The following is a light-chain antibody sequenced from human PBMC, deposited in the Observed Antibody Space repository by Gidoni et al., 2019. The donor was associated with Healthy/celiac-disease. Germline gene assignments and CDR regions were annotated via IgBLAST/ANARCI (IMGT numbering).Light chain of an antibody. Sequence: DIQMPQSPSSLSASVGDRVTITCRASQSISSYLNWYQQKPGKAPKLLIYAASSLQSGVPSRFSGSGSGTDFTLTISSLQPEDCATYYCQQSYSTPRTFGQGTKVEIK. J-gene: IGKJ1*01. CDR1: QSISSY. CDR3: QQSYSTPRT. V-gene: IGKV1-39*01. CDR2: AAS.